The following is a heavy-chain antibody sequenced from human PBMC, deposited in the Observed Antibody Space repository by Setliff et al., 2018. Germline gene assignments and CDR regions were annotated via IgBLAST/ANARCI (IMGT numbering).Heavy chain of an antibody. J-gene: IGHJ2*01. CDR2: IWKSVST. CDR3: ARKMRMSGRGHWYFDV. CDR1: DGSIRSGDHY. Sequence: PSETLSLTCTASDGSIRSGDHYWSWIRQHPGKGLEWLGYIWKSVSTFYNPSLTSRITMSVDTSRNLFSMELASVTAADTAIHYCARKMRMSGRGHWYFDVWGRGTLVTVSS. V-gene: IGHV4-31*03.